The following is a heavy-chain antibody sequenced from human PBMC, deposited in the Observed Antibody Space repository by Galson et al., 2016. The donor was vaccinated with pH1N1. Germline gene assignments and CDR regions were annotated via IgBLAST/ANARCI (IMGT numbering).Heavy chain of an antibody. CDR1: GYTFTNYY. Sequence: SVKVSCKASGYTFTNYYFHWVRQAPGHGLEWMGVIDPSGGGTTSAQKFQARVTMTRDTSATTVYMDLNSLRAEDTAVYYCARVGAYGDYDLLMNNWFDPWGQGTLVTVSS. CDR3: ARVGAYGDYDLLMNNWFDP. V-gene: IGHV1-46*01. J-gene: IGHJ5*02. D-gene: IGHD4-17*01. CDR2: IDPSGGGT.